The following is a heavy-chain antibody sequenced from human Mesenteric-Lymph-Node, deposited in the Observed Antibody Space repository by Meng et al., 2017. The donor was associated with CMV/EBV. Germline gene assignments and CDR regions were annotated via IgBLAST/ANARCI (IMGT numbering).Heavy chain of an antibody. J-gene: IGHJ4*01. CDR1: GFTVSSNY. V-gene: IGHV3-53*01. D-gene: IGHD3-3*01. Sequence: GESLKISCAASGFTVSSNYMSWVRQAPGKGLEWVSVIYSGGSTYYADSVKGRFTISRDNAKNSLYLEMNSLRAEDTAVYYCARVQPYYDFWSGRPQYYFDYWGLGALVTVSS. CDR3: ARVQPYYDFWSGRPQYYFDY. CDR2: IYSGGST.